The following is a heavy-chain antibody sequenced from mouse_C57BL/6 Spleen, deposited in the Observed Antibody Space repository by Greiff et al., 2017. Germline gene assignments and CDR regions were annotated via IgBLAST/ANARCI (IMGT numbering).Heavy chain of an antibody. J-gene: IGHJ1*03. CDR2: IDPETGGT. Sequence: VQLQQSGAELVRPGASVTLSCKASGYTFTDYEMHWVKQTPVHGLEWIGAIDPETGGTAYNQKFKGKAILTADKSSSTAYMELRSLTSEDSAVYYCTRRPDYGGDWYFDVWGTGTTVTVSS. CDR3: TRRPDYGGDWYFDV. V-gene: IGHV1-15*01. D-gene: IGHD2-4*01. CDR1: GYTFTDYE.